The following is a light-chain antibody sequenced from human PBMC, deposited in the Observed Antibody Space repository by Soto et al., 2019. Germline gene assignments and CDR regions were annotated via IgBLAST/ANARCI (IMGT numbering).Light chain of an antibody. CDR3: QHYDRYSGT. V-gene: IGKV1-9*01. CDR1: QGISSY. Sequence: DIQLTKSPSFLSACVLARVLITSTATQGISSYLAWYQQKPGKVPKLLISDASTLDSGVPSRFRGSGFGTEFTLTINSLQPDDFATYYCQHYDRYSGTFGQGTKVDIK. J-gene: IGKJ1*01. CDR2: DAS.